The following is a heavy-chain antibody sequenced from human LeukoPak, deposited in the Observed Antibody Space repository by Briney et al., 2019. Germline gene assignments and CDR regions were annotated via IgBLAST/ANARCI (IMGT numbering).Heavy chain of an antibody. CDR2: IIPILGIA. CDR1: GGTFSSYT. D-gene: IGHD6-19*01. J-gene: IGHJ4*02. V-gene: IGHV1-69*04. Sequence: SVKVSCKASGGTFSSYTISWVRQAPGQGLEWMGRIIPILGIANYAQKFQGRVTITADKSTSTAYMELSSLRSEDTAVYYCARDGNSSGWYAAYWGQGTLVTVSS. CDR3: ARDGNSSGWYAAY.